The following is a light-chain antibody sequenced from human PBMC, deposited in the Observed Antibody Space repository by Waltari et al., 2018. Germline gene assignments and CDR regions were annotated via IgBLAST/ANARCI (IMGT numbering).Light chain of an antibody. CDR3: QQYSGSPRT. CDR1: QIVISDS. J-gene: IGKJ1*01. V-gene: IGKV3-20*01. CDR2: GAS. Sequence: ENVLTQSPGTLSLSPGEGAALSCRASQIVISDSLAWYQHKPGQAPRLLIYGASNRATGIPDRFRGIGSGTDFTLTISSLEPEDFAIYYCQQYSGSPRTFGQGTKVEIK.